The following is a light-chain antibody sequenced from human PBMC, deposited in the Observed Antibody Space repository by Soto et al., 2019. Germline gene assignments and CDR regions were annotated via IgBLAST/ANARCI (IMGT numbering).Light chain of an antibody. J-gene: IGKJ1*01. Sequence: EIVLTQSPGTLSLSPGEGATLSCRASQTMSSNYLAWYQQKPGQPPRLLIYGGSSRAAGIPDRFSGSGSGTDFTLNISRLEPEEFAVYYCQQYGSSRTFGQGTKVEVK. CDR3: QQYGSSRT. CDR2: GGS. CDR1: QTMSSNY. V-gene: IGKV3-20*01.